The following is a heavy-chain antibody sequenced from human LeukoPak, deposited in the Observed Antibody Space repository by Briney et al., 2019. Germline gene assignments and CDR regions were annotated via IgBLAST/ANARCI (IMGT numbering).Heavy chain of an antibody. J-gene: IGHJ4*02. CDR2: IKQDGSEK. D-gene: IGHD4-17*01. V-gene: IGHV3-7*03. CDR3: AREAYGDYFDY. Sequence: PGGSLRLSCAASGFTFSSYWMSWVRQAPGKGLEWVANIKQDGSEKYYVDSVKGRFTISRDNAKSSLYLQMNSLRAEDTAVYYCAREAYGDYFDYWGQGTLVTVSS. CDR1: GFTFSSYW.